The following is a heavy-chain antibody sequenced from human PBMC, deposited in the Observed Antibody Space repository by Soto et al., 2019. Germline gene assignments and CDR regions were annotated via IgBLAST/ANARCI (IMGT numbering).Heavy chain of an antibody. CDR3: ARIEVYGWLGGRGDY. CDR1: GGSVSSGSYY. CDR2: IYYSGST. V-gene: IGHV4-61*01. J-gene: IGHJ4*02. D-gene: IGHD2-8*01. Sequence: QVQLQESGPGLVKPSETLSLTCTVSGGSVSSGSYYWSWIRQPPGKGLEWIGYIYYSGSTNYNPSLKSRVTISVDTSKNQFSLKLSSVTAADTAVYYCARIEVYGWLGGRGDYWGQGTLVTVSS.